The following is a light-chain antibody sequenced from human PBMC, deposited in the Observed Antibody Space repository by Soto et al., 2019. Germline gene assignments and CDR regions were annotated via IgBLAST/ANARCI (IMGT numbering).Light chain of an antibody. V-gene: IGLV1-51*02. CDR2: ENN. Sequence: QSVLTQPPSVSAAPGQKVTISCSGSSSNIGNNYVSWYQQLPGTAPKLLIYENNKRPSGIPDRFSGSKTGTSATLGITGLQTGDEADYYCGPWDSSLSAGGVLGTGTKVTVL. CDR1: SSNIGNNY. J-gene: IGLJ1*01. CDR3: GPWDSSLSAGGV.